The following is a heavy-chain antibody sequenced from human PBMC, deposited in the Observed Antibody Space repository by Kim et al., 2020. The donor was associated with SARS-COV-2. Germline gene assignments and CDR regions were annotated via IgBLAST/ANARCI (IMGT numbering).Heavy chain of an antibody. CDR1: GFTFSSYG. J-gene: IGHJ4*02. V-gene: IGHV3-30*18. CDR2: ISYDGSNK. CDR3: AKDQEWLVLYY. Sequence: GGSLRLSCAASGFTFSSYGMHWVRQAPGKGLEWVAVISYDGSNKYYADSVKGLFTISRDNSKNTLYLQMNSLRAEDTAVYYCAKDQEWLVLYYWGQGTLVTVSS. D-gene: IGHD6-19*01.